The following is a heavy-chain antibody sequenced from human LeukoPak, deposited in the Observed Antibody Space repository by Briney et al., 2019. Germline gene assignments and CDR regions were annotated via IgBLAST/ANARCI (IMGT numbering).Heavy chain of an antibody. V-gene: IGHV3-23*01. CDR3: AGGSWEYFDWLSGIDP. CDR2: ISDSGGST. CDR1: GFTFSTYG. J-gene: IGHJ5*02. D-gene: IGHD3-9*01. Sequence: PGGSLRLSCAASGFTFSTYGMSWVRQAPGMGLEWVSGISDSGGSTHFVDSVRGRFTISRDNSKNTLYLQMDSLRAEDTAVYYCAGGSWEYFDWLSGIDPWGQGTLVTVSS.